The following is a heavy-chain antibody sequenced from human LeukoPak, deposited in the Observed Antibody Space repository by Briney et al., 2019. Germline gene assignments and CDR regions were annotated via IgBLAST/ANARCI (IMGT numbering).Heavy chain of an antibody. CDR3: ARGPLMVRGVRYMDV. J-gene: IGHJ6*03. Sequence: ASVKVSCKASGYTFTGYYMHWVRQAPGQGLEWMGWINPNSGGTNYAQKFQGRVTMTRDTSISTAYMELSRLRSDDTAVYYCARGPLMVRGVRYMDVWGKGTTVTVSS. CDR1: GYTFTGYY. D-gene: IGHD3-10*01. V-gene: IGHV1-2*02. CDR2: INPNSGGT.